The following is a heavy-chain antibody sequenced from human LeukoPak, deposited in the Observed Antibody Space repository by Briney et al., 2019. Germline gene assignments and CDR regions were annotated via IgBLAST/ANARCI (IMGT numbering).Heavy chain of an antibody. J-gene: IGHJ4*02. CDR2: ISSSSSYI. D-gene: IGHD4-23*01. V-gene: IGHV3-21*01. CDR3: ARTTVVSLIDY. Sequence: GRSLRLSCAASGFTISGSSMSWVRQGPGQGQEWVSFISSSSSYIYYADSVKGRFAVSRDNAYKSLYLLMNSLRAEDTAVYYCARTTVVSLIDYWGQGTLVTVSS. CDR1: GFTISGSS.